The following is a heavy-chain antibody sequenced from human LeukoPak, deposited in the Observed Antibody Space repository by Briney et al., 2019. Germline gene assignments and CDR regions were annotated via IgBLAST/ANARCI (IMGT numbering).Heavy chain of an antibody. Sequence: ASVKDSCKASGYTFTSYGISWVRQAPGQGGEWMGWISAYNGNTNYAQRLQGRVIMTTDTSTNTAYMELRSLRSGDTDGYYCALPQPLKPPYYWGQGTLVTVSS. V-gene: IGHV1-18*01. CDR3: ALPQPLKPPYY. CDR2: ISAYNGNT. D-gene: IGHD2-2*01. CDR1: GYTFTSYG. J-gene: IGHJ4*02.